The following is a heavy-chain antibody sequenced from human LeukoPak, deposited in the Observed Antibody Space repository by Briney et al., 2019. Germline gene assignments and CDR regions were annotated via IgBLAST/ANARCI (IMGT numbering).Heavy chain of an antibody. Sequence: SETLSLTCTVSGYSISSGYYWGWIRQPPGKGLEWIGSIYHSGSTYYNPSLKSRVTISVDTSKNQFSLKLSSVTAADTAVYYCARDQRGYSSSWYYFDYWGQGTLVTVSS. CDR3: ARDQRGYSSSWYYFDY. V-gene: IGHV4-38-2*02. J-gene: IGHJ4*02. CDR2: IYHSGST. D-gene: IGHD6-13*01. CDR1: GYSISSGYY.